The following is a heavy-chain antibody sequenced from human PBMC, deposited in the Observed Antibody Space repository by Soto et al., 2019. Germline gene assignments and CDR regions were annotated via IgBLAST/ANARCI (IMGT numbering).Heavy chain of an antibody. D-gene: IGHD3-10*01. J-gene: IGHJ5*02. V-gene: IGHV4-59*01. Sequence: PSETLSLTCTVSGGSISSYYWSWIRQPPGEGLEWIGYIYYSGSTNYNPSLKSRVTISVDTSKNQFSLKLSSVTAADTAVYYCARYGSGSSVWFYPWGQGTLVTVAS. CDR3: ARYGSGSSVWFYP. CDR1: GGSISSYY. CDR2: IYYSGST.